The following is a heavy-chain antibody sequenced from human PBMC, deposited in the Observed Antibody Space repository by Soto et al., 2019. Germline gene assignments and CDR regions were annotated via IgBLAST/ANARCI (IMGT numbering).Heavy chain of an antibody. D-gene: IGHD3-10*01. CDR2: IYSGGST. V-gene: IGHV3-66*01. J-gene: IGHJ4*02. Sequence: GGSLRLSCAASGSTVSSNYMSWVRQAPGKGLEWVSVIYSGGSTYYADSVKGRFTISRDNSKNTLYLQMNSLRAEDTAVYYCASVLLWFGEFNYWGQGTLVTVSS. CDR1: GSTVSSNY. CDR3: ASVLLWFGEFNY.